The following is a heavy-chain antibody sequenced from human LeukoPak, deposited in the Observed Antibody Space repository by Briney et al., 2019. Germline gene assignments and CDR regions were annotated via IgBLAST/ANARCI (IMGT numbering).Heavy chain of an antibody. V-gene: IGHV3-30*04. CDR3: ARPTRSGSYNY. CDR2: ISYDGSNK. Sequence: PGRSLRLSCAASGFTFSSYAMHWVRQAPGKGLEWVAVISYDGSNKYYADSVKGRFTISGDNSKNTLYLQMNSLRAEDTAVYYCARPTRSGSYNYWGQGTLVTVSS. J-gene: IGHJ4*02. D-gene: IGHD3-10*01. CDR1: GFTFSSYA.